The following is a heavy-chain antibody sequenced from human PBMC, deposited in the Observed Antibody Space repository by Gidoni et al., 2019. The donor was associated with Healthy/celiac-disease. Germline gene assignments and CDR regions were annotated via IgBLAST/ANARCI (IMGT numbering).Heavy chain of an antibody. CDR3: ARGGEVWRDDFWSGDHY. V-gene: IGHV1-2*02. Sequence: QVQLVQSGAEVKKPGASVKVPCKASGYNFTSYHMHWVRQAPGQGLEWMGWINPNSGGTNYAKKFQGRVTMTRDTSISTAYMELSRLRSDDTAVYYCARGGEVWRDDFWSGDHYWGQGTLVTVSS. J-gene: IGHJ4*02. CDR1: GYNFTSYH. D-gene: IGHD3-3*01. CDR2: INPNSGGT.